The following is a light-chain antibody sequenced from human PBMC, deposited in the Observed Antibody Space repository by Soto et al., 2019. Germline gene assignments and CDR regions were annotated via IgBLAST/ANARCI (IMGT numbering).Light chain of an antibody. J-gene: IGKJ1*01. Sequence: EIVLTQSPGTLSWSPRESATLSCRASQSVSSYLAWYQQKPGQAPRLLIYDASIRATGIPARFSGSGSGTDFTLTISSLQSEDFAVYYCQQYNNWPSWTFGQGTKVDI. CDR2: DAS. V-gene: IGKV3-11*01. CDR3: QQYNNWPSWT. CDR1: QSVSSY.